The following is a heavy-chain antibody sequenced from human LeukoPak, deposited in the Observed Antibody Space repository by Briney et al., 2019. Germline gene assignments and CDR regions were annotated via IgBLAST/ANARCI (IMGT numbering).Heavy chain of an antibody. CDR3: ARVPNSSGWSYYFDY. V-gene: IGHV4-34*01. Sequence: PSETLSLTCAVYGGSFSGYYWSWIRQPPGKGLEWIGEINHSGSTNYNPSLKSRVTISVDTSKNQFSLKLSSVTAADTAVYYCARVPNSSGWSYYFDYWGQGTLVTVSS. CDR1: GGSFSGYY. CDR2: INHSGST. J-gene: IGHJ4*02. D-gene: IGHD6-19*01.